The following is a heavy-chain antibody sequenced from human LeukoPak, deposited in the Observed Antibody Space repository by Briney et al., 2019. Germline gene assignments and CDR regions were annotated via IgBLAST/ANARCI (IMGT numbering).Heavy chain of an antibody. J-gene: IGHJ6*03. CDR1: GFTFSSYG. V-gene: IGHV3-30*02. Sequence: GGSLRLSCAASGFTFSSYGMHWVRQAPGKGLEWVAFIRYDGSNKYYADSVKGRFTISRDNSKNTLYLQMNSLRAEDTAVYYCARTTGTTLPYYYYMDVWGKGTTVTISS. CDR2: IRYDGSNK. D-gene: IGHD1-1*01. CDR3: ARTTGTTLPYYYYMDV.